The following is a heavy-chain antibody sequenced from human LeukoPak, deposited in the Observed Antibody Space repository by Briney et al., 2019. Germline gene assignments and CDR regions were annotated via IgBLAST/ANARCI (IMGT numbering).Heavy chain of an antibody. D-gene: IGHD1-20*01. Sequence: GASVKVSCKASGYTFTSYYLHWVRQAPGQGLEWMGIINPSGGSTSYAQKFHGRVTMTRDTSTSTAYMELRSLGSDDTAVYYCARVVHHITFDYWGQGTLVTVSS. CDR1: GYTFTSYY. CDR2: INPSGGST. J-gene: IGHJ4*02. CDR3: ARVVHHITFDY. V-gene: IGHV1-46*01.